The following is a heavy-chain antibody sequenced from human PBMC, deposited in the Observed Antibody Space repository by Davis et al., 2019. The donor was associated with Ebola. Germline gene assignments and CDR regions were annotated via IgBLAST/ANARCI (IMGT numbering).Heavy chain of an antibody. CDR2: NDPSDSYT. D-gene: IGHD4-17*01. CDR1: RSPFPRFW. CDR3: ARQPSEYGEKQIDY. J-gene: IGHJ4*02. V-gene: IGHV5-10-1*04. Sequence: GESPQTPCQGSRSPFPRFWTTWVRQLPGKGLEWVGRNDPSDSYTNYGLSFQGQVTISADKSISTAYPQWSSLKASDTAMYYYARQPSEYGEKQIDYWGQGTLVTVSS.